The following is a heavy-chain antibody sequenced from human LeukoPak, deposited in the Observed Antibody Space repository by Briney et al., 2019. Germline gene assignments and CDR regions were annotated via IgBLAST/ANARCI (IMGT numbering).Heavy chain of an antibody. CDR3: ARGIHNSCDY. Sequence: GGSLRLSCAASGFSFSSHWMNWVRQAPGKGLEWVANINPDGSGKYYVDSVKGRFSISSDSAKSSMYLQMDSLRAEDTAVYYCARGIHNSCDYWGQGALVTVSS. CDR2: INPDGSGK. D-gene: IGHD6-6*01. J-gene: IGHJ4*02. CDR1: GFSFSSHW. V-gene: IGHV3-7*05.